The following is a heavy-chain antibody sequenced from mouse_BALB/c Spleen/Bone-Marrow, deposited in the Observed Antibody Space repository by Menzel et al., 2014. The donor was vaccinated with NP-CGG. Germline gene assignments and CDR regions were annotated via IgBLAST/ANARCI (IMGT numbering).Heavy chain of an antibody. CDR1: GFSLTNYG. CDR2: IWAGGST. V-gene: IGHV2-9*02. D-gene: IGHD2-3*01. Sequence: VMLVESGPGLVSPSQSLSIPCTVSGFSLTNYGVHWVRQPPGKGLEWLGLIWAGGSTNYNSALMSRLSINKDNSKSQVFLKMNSLKADDTAMYYCARVYDGYYFDYWGQGTTLTVSS. J-gene: IGHJ2*01. CDR3: ARVYDGYYFDY.